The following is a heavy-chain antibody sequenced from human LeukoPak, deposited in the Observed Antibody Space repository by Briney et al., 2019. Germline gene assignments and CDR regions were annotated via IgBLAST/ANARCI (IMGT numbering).Heavy chain of an antibody. D-gene: IGHD5-18*01. J-gene: IGHJ4*02. CDR2: IRSKGNNYAT. V-gene: IGHV3-73*01. CDR3: SRNPQDTAMVGNDY. CDR1: GFDLSGSA. Sequence: PGGSLKLSYAASGFDLSGSAMHCVRQAYGKGLEWVGRIRSKGNNYATAYAASVKGRFTISRDDSKNTAYLQMNSLKNEDTAVYYCSRNPQDTAMVGNDYWGQGTLVTVSS.